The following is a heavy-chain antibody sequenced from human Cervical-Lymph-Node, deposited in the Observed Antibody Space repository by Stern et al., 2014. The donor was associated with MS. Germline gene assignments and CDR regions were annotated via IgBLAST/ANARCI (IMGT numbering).Heavy chain of an antibody. Sequence: QVQLVQSGGGVVQPGRSLRLSCAASGFAFASYDMHWVRPAPGKGLEWVTFISNDGSNKYYADSLKDRFIVSRDYSKKTLNLQINSLRPEDTAVYYCALPGHFYTNAPDYWGQGTLVTVSS. V-gene: IGHV3-30*03. CDR1: GFAFASYD. D-gene: IGHD2-8*01. CDR3: ALPGHFYTNAPDY. J-gene: IGHJ4*02. CDR2: ISNDGSNK.